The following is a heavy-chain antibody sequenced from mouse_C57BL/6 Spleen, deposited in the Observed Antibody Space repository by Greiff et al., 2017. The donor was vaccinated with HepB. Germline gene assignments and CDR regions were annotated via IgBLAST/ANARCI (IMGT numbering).Heavy chain of an antibody. J-gene: IGHJ3*01. V-gene: IGHV1-81*01. Sequence: QVQLKESGAELARPGASVKLSCKASGYTFTSYGISWVKQRTGQGLEWIGEIYPRSGNTYYNEKFKGKATLTADKSSSTAYMELRSLTSEDSAVYFCARSLDYEGFAYWGQGTLVTVSA. CDR2: IYPRSGNT. CDR1: GYTFTSYG. CDR3: ARSLDYEGFAY. D-gene: IGHD2-4*01.